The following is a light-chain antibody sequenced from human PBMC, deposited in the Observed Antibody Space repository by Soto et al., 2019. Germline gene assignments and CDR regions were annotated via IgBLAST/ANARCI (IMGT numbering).Light chain of an antibody. Sequence: QSVLTQPPSVSGAPGQRVTISCTGSSSNIGAGYDVHWYQQLPGTAPKLLIYGNSNRPSGVPDRFSGSKSGTSASLAITGLQAEAEADDYCQSYDSSLSGSVFGGGTKLTVL. J-gene: IGLJ2*01. CDR3: QSYDSSLSGSV. CDR1: SSNIGAGYD. V-gene: IGLV1-40*01. CDR2: GNS.